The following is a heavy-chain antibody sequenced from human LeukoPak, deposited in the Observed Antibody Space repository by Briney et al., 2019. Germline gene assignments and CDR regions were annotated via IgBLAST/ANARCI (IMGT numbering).Heavy chain of an antibody. V-gene: IGHV3-49*04. CDR2: IRSKTYGGTP. Sequence: GGSLRLSCAASGFTFDDYAMGWVRQAPGKGLEWVGFIRSKTYGGTPEYGASVKGRFTISRDGSRGIVYLRMNSLKMEDTAVYYCARDGTVYSSSWYGNWGQGTLVTVSS. D-gene: IGHD2-2*01. J-gene: IGHJ4*02. CDR1: GFTFDDYA. CDR3: ARDGTVYSSSWYGN.